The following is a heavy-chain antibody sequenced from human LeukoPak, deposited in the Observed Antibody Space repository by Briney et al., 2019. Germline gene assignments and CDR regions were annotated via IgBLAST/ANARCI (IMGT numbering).Heavy chain of an antibody. V-gene: IGHV3-48*01. D-gene: IGHD1-1*01. CDR3: AKDVQSWPTYFDY. CDR1: GFTFSSYS. J-gene: IGHJ4*02. CDR2: ISSTGSPT. Sequence: PGGSLRLSCAASGFTFSSYSINWVRQAPGKGLEWISYISSTGSPTYYADSVKGRFTISRDNSRNTLNLQMNSLRGEDSAVYYCAKDVQSWPTYFDYWGQGTLVTVSS.